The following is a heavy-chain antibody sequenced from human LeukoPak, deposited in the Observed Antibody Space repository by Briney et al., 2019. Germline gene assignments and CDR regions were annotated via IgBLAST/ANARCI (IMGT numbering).Heavy chain of an antibody. V-gene: IGHV3-30*18. D-gene: IGHD6-19*01. Sequence: LPGGSLRLSCAASGFTFSSYGMHWFRQAPGKGLQWVAVISYDGNNKFYADSVKGRFTISRDNSKNTLYLQMNSLRAADTAVYYGAKGSVAVAGPFDSWGQGTLVTVSS. J-gene: IGHJ4*02. CDR3: AKGSVAVAGPFDS. CDR2: ISYDGNNK. CDR1: GFTFSSYG.